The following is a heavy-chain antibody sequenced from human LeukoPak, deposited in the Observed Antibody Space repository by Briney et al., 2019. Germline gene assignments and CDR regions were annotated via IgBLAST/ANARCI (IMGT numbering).Heavy chain of an antibody. J-gene: IGHJ4*02. CDR2: ISSSSSYI. CDR3: AHNHDILTAQFDY. CDR1: GFTFSSYS. V-gene: IGHV3-21*01. D-gene: IGHD3-9*01. Sequence: GGSLRLSCAASGFTFSSYSMNWVRQAPGKGLEWVSSISSSSSYIYYADSVKGRFTISRDNAKNSLYLQMNSLRAEDTAVYYCAHNHDILTAQFDYWGQGTLVTVSS.